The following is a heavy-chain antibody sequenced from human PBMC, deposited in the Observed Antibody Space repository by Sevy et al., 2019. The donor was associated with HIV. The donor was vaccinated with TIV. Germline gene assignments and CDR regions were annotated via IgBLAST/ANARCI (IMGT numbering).Heavy chain of an antibody. V-gene: IGHV4-30-4*01. D-gene: IGHD3-3*01. CDR2: IYYSGST. CDR3: ARVGDFWSGTPGNFDY. J-gene: IGHJ4*02. CDR1: GGSISSGNYY. Sequence: SETLSLTCTVSGGSISSGNYYWHWIRQPPGKGLEWIGYIYYSGSTYYNPSLKSRVTISVDTSKNQFSLKLSSVTAADTAVYYCARVGDFWSGTPGNFDYWGQGTLVTVSS.